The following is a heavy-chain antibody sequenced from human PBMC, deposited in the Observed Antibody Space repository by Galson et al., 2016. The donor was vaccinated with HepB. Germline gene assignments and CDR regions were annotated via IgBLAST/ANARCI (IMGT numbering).Heavy chain of an antibody. V-gene: IGHV3-33*01. CDR3: ARATYGDYGADP. CDR1: GFSFSTFG. J-gene: IGHJ5*02. D-gene: IGHD4-17*01. Sequence: SLRLSCAASGFSFSTFGMHWVRQAPGKGLEWVALIYYDGSDKYYTDSVRGRFTVSRDNSKNTLHLQMNSLRSDDTAFYYCARATYGDYGADPWGQGTLVTVSS. CDR2: IYYDGSDK.